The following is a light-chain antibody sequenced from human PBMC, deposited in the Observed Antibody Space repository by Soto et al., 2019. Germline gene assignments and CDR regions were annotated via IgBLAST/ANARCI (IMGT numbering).Light chain of an antibody. CDR3: QQSYSIPWT. CDR1: QSISSS. V-gene: IGKV1-39*01. Sequence: DIQMTQSPSSLSASVGDRVTITCRASQSISSSLNWYQQKPGKAPKLLIYAASSLQSGVPSRFSGSGSGTDFTLTISSLQPEDFATYHCQQSYSIPWTFGQGTKVEIK. CDR2: AAS. J-gene: IGKJ1*01.